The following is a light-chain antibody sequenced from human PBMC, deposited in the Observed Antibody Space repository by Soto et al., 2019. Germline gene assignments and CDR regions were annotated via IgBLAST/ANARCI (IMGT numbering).Light chain of an antibody. CDR1: QSLSNNF. V-gene: IGKV3-20*01. CDR3: QQYATSPLA. Sequence: DIVLTQSPGTLSLSPGDRAALSCGASQSLSNNFLASYQQKPRQAPRLLISGASSRATGIADRFSGSGSGTDFSVTNPRAEREDFAVYYCQQYATSPLAFGGVTKVEI. J-gene: IGKJ4*01. CDR2: GAS.